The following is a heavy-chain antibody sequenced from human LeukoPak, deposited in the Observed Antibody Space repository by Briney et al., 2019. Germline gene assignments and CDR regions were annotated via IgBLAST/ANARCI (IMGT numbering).Heavy chain of an antibody. D-gene: IGHD5-12*01. CDR1: GFTFNTFT. CDR3: ASLAGYSGFDSGDYYYAMDV. Sequence: GGSLRLSCAASGFTFNTFTMNWVRLAPGKGLEWVSSISGTSTYIHYADSVKGRFTIPRDNAENSLYLQMRGLRAEDTAVYYCASLAGYSGFDSGDYYYAMDVWGLGTTVTVSS. CDR2: ISGTSTYI. J-gene: IGHJ6*02. V-gene: IGHV3-21*01.